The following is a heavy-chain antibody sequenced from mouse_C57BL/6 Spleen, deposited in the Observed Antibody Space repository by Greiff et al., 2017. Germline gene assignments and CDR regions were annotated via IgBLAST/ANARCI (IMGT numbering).Heavy chain of an antibody. V-gene: IGHV14-3*01. D-gene: IGHD2-3*01. CDR3: AREGDDGYYLDY. Sequence: VQLQQSVAELVRPGASVKLSCTASGFNITNTYMHWVKQRPEQGLAWIGRIDPSNGNTKYAPKFQGKATITADTSSNTAYLQLSSLTSEDTAIYYGAREGDDGYYLDYWGQSTTLTVSS. CDR1: GFNITNTY. J-gene: IGHJ2*01. CDR2: IDPSNGNT.